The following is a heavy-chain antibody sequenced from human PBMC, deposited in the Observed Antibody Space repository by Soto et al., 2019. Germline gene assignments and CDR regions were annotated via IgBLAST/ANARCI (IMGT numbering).Heavy chain of an antibody. CDR3: ARQGFGPLHGLVDV. Sequence: QVQLQESGPGLVKPSETMSLSCTVSGGSISSYYWSWFRQSPGKRMEWIGYVHHGRRSSYNPSLQSRVANSLHTSKSQFCLTVTSGTATDTAGYYCARQGFGPLHGLVDVWGQGSTVTVSS. J-gene: IGHJ6*02. CDR1: GGSISSYY. V-gene: IGHV4-59*08. CDR2: VHHGRRS. D-gene: IGHD3-10*01.